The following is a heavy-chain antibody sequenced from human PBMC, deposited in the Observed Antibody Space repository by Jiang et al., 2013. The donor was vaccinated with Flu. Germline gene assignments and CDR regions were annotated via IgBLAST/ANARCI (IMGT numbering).Heavy chain of an antibody. V-gene: IGHV1-18*01. CDR1: GYTLPRIG. Sequence: VSCKASGYTLPRIGISWVRQAPGQGLEWMGWISAYNGNTNYAQKLQGRVTMTTDTSTRTAYMELRSLRSDDTAVYYCARVHSPGAGVVVAIVYYFDYWGQGTLVTVSS. D-gene: IGHD2-15*01. CDR3: ARVHSPGAGVVVAIVYYFDY. J-gene: IGHJ4*02. CDR2: ISAYNGNT.